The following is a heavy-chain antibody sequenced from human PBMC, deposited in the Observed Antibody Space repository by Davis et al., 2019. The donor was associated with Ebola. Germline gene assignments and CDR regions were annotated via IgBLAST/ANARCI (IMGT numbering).Heavy chain of an antibody. CDR2: IRYDGSNK. J-gene: IGHJ4*02. V-gene: IGHV3-30*02. CDR3: AKDPSSGGDY. CDR1: GFTFSSYG. Sequence: GESLKISCAASGFTFSSYGMHWVRQAPGKGLEWVAFIRYDGSNKYYADSVKGRFTISRDNSKNTLYLQMNSLRAEDTAVYYCAKDPSSGGDYWGQGTLVTVSS. D-gene: IGHD6-25*01.